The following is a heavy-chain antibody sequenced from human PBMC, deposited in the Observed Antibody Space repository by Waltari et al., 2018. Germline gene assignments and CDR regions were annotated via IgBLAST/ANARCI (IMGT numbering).Heavy chain of an antibody. CDR3: ARLSSCSSGCVDAFDI. CDR1: AGSFSGYY. Sequence: LKHRGAGRLKPCETLPLPCPAYAGSFSGYYWIWIRPPPGKGLGWIGEINHSGSTNYNPSLKSRVTISVDTSKNQFSLKLSSVTAADTAVYYCARLSSCSSGCVDAFDIWGQGTMVTVSS. J-gene: IGHJ3*02. V-gene: IGHV4-34*01. CDR2: INHSGST. D-gene: IGHD6-19*01.